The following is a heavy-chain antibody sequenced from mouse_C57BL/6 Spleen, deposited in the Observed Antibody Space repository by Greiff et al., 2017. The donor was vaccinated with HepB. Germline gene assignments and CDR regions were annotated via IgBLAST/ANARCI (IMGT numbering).Heavy chain of an antibody. D-gene: IGHD1-1*01. CDR3: ASAYYGSSYWYFDV. CDR2: IYPSDSET. Sequence: VQLQQPGAELVRPGSSVKLSCKASGYTFTSYWMDWVKQRPGQGLEWIGNIYPSDSETHYNQKLKDKATLTVDKSSSTAYMQLSSLTSEDSAVYYCASAYYGSSYWYFDVWGTGTTVTVSS. V-gene: IGHV1-61*01. CDR1: GYTFTSYW. J-gene: IGHJ1*03.